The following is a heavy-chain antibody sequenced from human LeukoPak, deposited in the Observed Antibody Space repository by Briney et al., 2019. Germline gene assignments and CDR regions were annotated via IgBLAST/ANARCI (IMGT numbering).Heavy chain of an antibody. V-gene: IGHV3-23*01. Sequence: PGGSLSLSCAASGFTFSSYAMSWVRQAPGKGLEWVSAISGSGGSTYYADSVKGRFTISRDNSKNTLYLQMNSLRAEDTAVYYCAKAVASYSGSSYGYFDYWGQGTLVTVSS. CDR2: ISGSGGST. J-gene: IGHJ4*02. CDR3: AKAVASYSGSSYGYFDY. D-gene: IGHD1-26*01. CDR1: GFTFSSYA.